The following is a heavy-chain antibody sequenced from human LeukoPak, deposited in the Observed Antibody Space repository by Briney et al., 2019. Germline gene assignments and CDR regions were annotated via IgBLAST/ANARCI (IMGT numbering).Heavy chain of an antibody. CDR1: GYTLSIYW. V-gene: IGHV3-7*01. CDR3: AREGVTAAADY. J-gene: IGHJ4*02. D-gene: IGHD6-13*01. Sequence: GGSLRLSCAASGYTLSIYWRSWVRGAPGRGLGWVANIKQDGSEKYYVDSVKGRFTISRDNAKNSLYLQLNSLRAEDTAVYYCAREGVTAAADYWGQGTLVTVSS. CDR2: IKQDGSEK.